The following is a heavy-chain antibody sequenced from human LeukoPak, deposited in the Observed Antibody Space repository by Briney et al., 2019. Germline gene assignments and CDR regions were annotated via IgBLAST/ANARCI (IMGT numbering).Heavy chain of an antibody. J-gene: IGHJ4*02. CDR1: GFTFSTYT. Sequence: GGSLRLSCAASGFTFSTYTMHWVRQAPGKGLEYVSSISGNGGSREYANSVKGRFTISRDNAKNTLYLQMNSLRVEDTAVYYCGRDYFGSIDYWGQGILVTVSS. D-gene: IGHD1-26*01. CDR2: ISGNGGSR. CDR3: GRDYFGSIDY. V-gene: IGHV3-64*01.